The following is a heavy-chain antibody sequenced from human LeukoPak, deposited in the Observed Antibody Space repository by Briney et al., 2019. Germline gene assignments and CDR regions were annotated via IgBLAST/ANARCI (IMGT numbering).Heavy chain of an antibody. V-gene: IGHV4-59*11. CDR1: GDSFSSHY. Sequence: SETLSLTCTVSGDSFSSHYWTWIRQPPGKGLEWIGYISYIGSTNYSPSLKSRVTISIDTSKNQFSLKLTSVTAADTAVYYCARDLVTVTKGFDIWGQGTTVSVSS. D-gene: IGHD4-17*01. CDR3: ARDLVTVTKGFDI. J-gene: IGHJ3*02. CDR2: ISYIGST.